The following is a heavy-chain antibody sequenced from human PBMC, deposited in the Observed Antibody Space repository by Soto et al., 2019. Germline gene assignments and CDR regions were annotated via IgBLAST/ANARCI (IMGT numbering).Heavy chain of an antibody. V-gene: IGHV3-7*01. CDR2: INKDGSEK. J-gene: IGHJ6*04. CDR1: GFTFTSYW. Sequence: EVQVVESGGGLVQPGGSLRLSCAASGFTFTSYWMTWVRQAPGRGLEWVANINKDGSEKSYVDSVKGRFTISRDNAKSSLYLQMNSLRADDTGVYYGVREIASRLWGKGTTVIVSS. CDR3: VREIASRL. D-gene: IGHD2-21*01.